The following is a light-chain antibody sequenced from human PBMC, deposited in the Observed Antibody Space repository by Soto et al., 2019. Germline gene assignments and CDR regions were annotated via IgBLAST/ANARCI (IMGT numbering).Light chain of an antibody. Sequence: QSVLTQPPSVSGAPGQRVTISCTGSSSNIGAGYDVHWYPQLPGTAPKLLIYGNSNRPSGVPDRFSGSKSGTSASLAITGLQAEDEADYYCQSYDSSLRVVVFGGGTKVTVL. V-gene: IGLV1-40*01. CDR2: GNS. CDR3: QSYDSSLRVVV. CDR1: SSNIGAGYD. J-gene: IGLJ2*01.